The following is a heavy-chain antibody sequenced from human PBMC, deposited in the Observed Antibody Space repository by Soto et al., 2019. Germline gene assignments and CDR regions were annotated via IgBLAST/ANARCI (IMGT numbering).Heavy chain of an antibody. CDR3: ARGGLDGDYDFDY. CDR1: GGSISSGGYY. D-gene: IGHD4-17*01. Sequence: QVQLQESGPGLVKPSQTLSLTCTVSGGSISSGGYYWSWIRQHPGKGLEWIGYIYYSGSTYYNPSLKSRVTISVDKSKTQFSLKLSSVTAADTAVYYCARGGLDGDYDFDYWGQGTLVTVSS. V-gene: IGHV4-31*03. CDR2: IYYSGST. J-gene: IGHJ4*02.